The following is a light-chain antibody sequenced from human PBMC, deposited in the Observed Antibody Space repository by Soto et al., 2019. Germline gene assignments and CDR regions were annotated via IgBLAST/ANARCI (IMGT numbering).Light chain of an antibody. J-gene: IGLJ1*01. CDR2: EVR. V-gene: IGLV2-14*01. CDR1: SSDIGDYYY. CDR3: SSYTNNTTPGV. Sequence: QSVLTQPASVSGSPGQSITISCTGTSSDIGDYYYVSWYQQHPGKAPKLMMFEVRNRPSGVPYRFSGSKSGYTASLTISGLQAEDEADYYCSSYTNNTTPGVFGTGTKVTVL.